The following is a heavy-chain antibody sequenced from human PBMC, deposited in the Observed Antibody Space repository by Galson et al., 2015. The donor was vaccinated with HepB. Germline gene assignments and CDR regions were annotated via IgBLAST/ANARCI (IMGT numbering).Heavy chain of an antibody. CDR3: SRIWFGELLGWVNDDY. CDR1: GFTFGDYA. D-gene: IGHD3-10*01. Sequence: SLRLSCAASGFTFGDYAMSWVRQAPGKGLEWVGFIRSKAYGGTTEYAASVKGRFTISRDDSKSIAYLQMNSLKTEDTAVYYCSRIWFGELLGWVNDDYWGQGTLVTVSS. CDR2: IRSKAYGGTT. J-gene: IGHJ4*02. V-gene: IGHV3-49*04.